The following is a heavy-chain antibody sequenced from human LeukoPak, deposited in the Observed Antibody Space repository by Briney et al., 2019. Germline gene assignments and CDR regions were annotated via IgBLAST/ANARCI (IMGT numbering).Heavy chain of an antibody. Sequence: PGGSLRLSCAASGFTFSSYSMNWVRQAPGKGLEWVSSISSSSYIYYADSVKGRFTISRDNAKNSLYLQMNSLRAEDTALYFCARDNPYSESLAADDAFDIWGQGTMVTVSS. CDR2: ISSSSYI. D-gene: IGHD1-26*01. V-gene: IGHV3-21*01. J-gene: IGHJ3*02. CDR1: GFTFSSYS. CDR3: ARDNPYSESLAADDAFDI.